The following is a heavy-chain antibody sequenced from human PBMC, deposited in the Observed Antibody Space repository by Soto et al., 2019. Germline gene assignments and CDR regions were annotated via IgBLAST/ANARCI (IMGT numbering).Heavy chain of an antibody. V-gene: IGHV3-30*18. J-gene: IGHJ4*02. CDR1: GFTFSSYG. D-gene: IGHD2-15*01. CDR2: ISYDGSKK. Sequence: QVQLVESGGGVVQPGRSLRLSCAAGGFTFSSYGMHWVRQGPGKGLEGVATISYDGSKKYYADSVKGRFTIYRDNSENTLYLQMNSLRAEDTAMYYCAKRGGHCGGTCYPDSWGQGTLVTVSS. CDR3: AKRGGHCGGTCYPDS.